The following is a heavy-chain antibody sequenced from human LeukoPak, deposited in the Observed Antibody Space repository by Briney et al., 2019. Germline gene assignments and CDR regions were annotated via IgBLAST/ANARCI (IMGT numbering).Heavy chain of an antibody. CDR1: GFTFSSYG. CDR2: ISYDGSNK. Sequence: AGGSLRLSCAASGFTFSSYGMHWVRQAPGKGLEWVAVISYDGSNKYYADSVKGRFTISRDNSKNTLYLQMNSLRAEDTAVYYCARDAMIVPGYDAFDIWGQGTMVTVSS. D-gene: IGHD3-22*01. CDR3: ARDAMIVPGYDAFDI. J-gene: IGHJ3*02. V-gene: IGHV3-30*03.